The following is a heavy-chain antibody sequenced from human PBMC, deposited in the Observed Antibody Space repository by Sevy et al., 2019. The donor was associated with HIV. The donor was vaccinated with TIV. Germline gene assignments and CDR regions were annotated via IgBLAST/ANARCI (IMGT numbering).Heavy chain of an antibody. CDR1: GLTFDDYT. J-gene: IGHJ4*02. D-gene: IGHD3-10*01. V-gene: IGHV3-43*01. CDR3: AKDLGGLFAAAGFDY. Sequence: GGSLRLSCAASGLTFDDYTMHWVRQAPGKGLEWVSLISWDGGSTYYADSVKGRFTISRDNSKNSLYLQMNSLRTEDTALYYCAKDLGGLFAAAGFDYWGQGTLVTVSS. CDR2: ISWDGGST.